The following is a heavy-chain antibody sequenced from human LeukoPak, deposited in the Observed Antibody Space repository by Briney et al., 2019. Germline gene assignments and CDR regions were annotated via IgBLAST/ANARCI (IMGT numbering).Heavy chain of an antibody. Sequence: ASVKLSCKASGYTFTDYYMHWVRQPPGQTFEWLAWINPKSGDTHYTQKFQGRVTVTTDTSITSVYMELSGLQSDDTAVYYCVRDLTGGSGDWGQGTLVTVSS. CDR2: INPKSGDT. D-gene: IGHD6-19*01. V-gene: IGHV1-2*02. CDR1: GYTFTDYY. J-gene: IGHJ4*02. CDR3: VRDLTGGSGD.